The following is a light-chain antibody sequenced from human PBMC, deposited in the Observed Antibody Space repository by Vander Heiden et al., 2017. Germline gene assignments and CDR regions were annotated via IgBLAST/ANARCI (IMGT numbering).Light chain of an antibody. CDR2: DAS. V-gene: IGKV1-5*01. Sequence: VQMTQSPSTLSASVVDRVTITCRASQSISSWLAWYQQKPGKAPKLLIYDASTLQSGVPSSFSGSGSGTEFTLTISSLQPDDLATYYCQQYNSYPYTFGQGTKLEIK. J-gene: IGKJ2*01. CDR1: QSISSW. CDR3: QQYNSYPYT.